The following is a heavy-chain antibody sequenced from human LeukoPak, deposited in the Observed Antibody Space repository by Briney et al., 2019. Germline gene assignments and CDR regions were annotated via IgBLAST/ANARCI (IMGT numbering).Heavy chain of an antibody. J-gene: IGHJ5*02. V-gene: IGHV5-51*01. D-gene: IGHD6-19*01. CDR2: IYPDNSDT. CDR1: GYSFTSYW. CDR3: ARLGQWPYNWFDP. Sequence: GESLKISCKDSGYSFTSYWIGWVRQMPGKGLDWMGIIYPDNSDTRYSPSFEGQVIISADKSISTAYLQWSSLKASDTAMYYCARLGQWPYNWFDPWGQGTLVTVSS.